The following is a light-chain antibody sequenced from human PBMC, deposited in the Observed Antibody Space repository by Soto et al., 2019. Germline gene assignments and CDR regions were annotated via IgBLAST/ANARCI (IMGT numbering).Light chain of an antibody. CDR2: EVN. J-gene: IGLJ1*01. V-gene: IGLV2-14*01. CDR3: SSYAGSSTLYV. Sequence: QSALTQPASLSGSPGQSITISCTGTSSDIGAYDYVSWFQQHPGKAPKLMISEVNNRPSGVSGRFSGSKSGNTASLTVSGLQAEDEADYYCSSYAGSSTLYVFGTGTKVTVL. CDR1: SSDIGAYDY.